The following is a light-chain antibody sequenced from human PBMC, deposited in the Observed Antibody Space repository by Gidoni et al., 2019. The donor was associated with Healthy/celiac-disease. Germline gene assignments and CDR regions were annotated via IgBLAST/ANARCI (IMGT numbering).Light chain of an antibody. CDR3: QQSYSTLGT. Sequence: DIQMTQSPSSLSASVGDRVTITCRASQSISSYLNWYQQKPGKAPKLLIYAASSLQSGVPSRFSGSGSGTDFTLTSSSLQPEDFATYDCQQSYSTLGTFGQGTKVEIK. J-gene: IGKJ1*01. CDR1: QSISSY. CDR2: AAS. V-gene: IGKV1-39*01.